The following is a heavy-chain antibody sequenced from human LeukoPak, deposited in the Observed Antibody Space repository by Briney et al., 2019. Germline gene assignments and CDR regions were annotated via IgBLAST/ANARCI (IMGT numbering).Heavy chain of an antibody. CDR3: ARGSAFDY. J-gene: IGHJ4*02. Sequence: ASVKVSCKASGYTFIDYSIHWVRQAPGQGLEWMGRINPNSGDTNYAQKFQGRVTMTRDTSISTAYMELSRLRSDDTAVYYCARGSAFDYWGQGTLVTVSS. CDR1: GYTFIDYS. CDR2: INPNSGDT. V-gene: IGHV1-2*06.